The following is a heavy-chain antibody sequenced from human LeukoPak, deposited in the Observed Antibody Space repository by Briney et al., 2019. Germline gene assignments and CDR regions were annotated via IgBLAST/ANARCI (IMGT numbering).Heavy chain of an antibody. J-gene: IGHJ6*03. CDR1: DFSFITYA. Sequence: SGGSLRLSCAGSDFSFITYAMSWVRQAPGKGLEWVSAISGSGGSTYYADSVKGRFTISRDNSKNTLYLQMNSLRAEDTAVYYCASSRADYMDVWGKGTTVTVSS. V-gene: IGHV3-23*01. CDR2: ISGSGGST. CDR3: ASSRADYMDV.